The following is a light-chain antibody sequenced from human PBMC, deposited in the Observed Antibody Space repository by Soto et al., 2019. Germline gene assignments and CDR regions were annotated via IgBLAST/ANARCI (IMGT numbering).Light chain of an antibody. J-gene: IGLJ3*02. Sequence: QLVLTQSPSASASLGASVKLTCTLSSGHSSYAIAWHQQQPEKGPRYVMKINSDGSHNKGDGIPDRFSGSSSGAERYLTISSLQSEDEADYYCQTWGTGIRVFGGGTKVTVL. CDR2: INSDGSH. CDR3: QTWGTGIRV. V-gene: IGLV4-69*01. CDR1: SGHSSYA.